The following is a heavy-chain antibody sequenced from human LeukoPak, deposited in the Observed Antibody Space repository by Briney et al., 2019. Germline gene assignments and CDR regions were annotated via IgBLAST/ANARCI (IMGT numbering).Heavy chain of an antibody. V-gene: IGHV1-2*04. D-gene: IGHD6-13*01. Sequence: ASVKVSCKASGYTFTGYYMHWVRQAPGQGLEWMGWINPNSGGTNYAQKFQGWVTMTRDTSISTAYMELSRLRSEDTAVYYCARDMSSSSWYHGDYWGQGTLVTVSS. CDR3: ARDMSSSSWYHGDY. J-gene: IGHJ4*02. CDR1: GYTFTGYY. CDR2: INPNSGGT.